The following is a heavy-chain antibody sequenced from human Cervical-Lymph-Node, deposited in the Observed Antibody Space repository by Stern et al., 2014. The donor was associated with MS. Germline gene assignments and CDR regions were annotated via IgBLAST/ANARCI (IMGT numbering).Heavy chain of an antibody. CDR1: GGSISSGGNS. Sequence: QVQLQESGPGLVKPSQPLSLTCNVSGGSISSGGNSWNWIRQPPGQGLEWIGYISCSGSTDNNPALKIRVTISVDTSKNQFSLRLSSVTAADTAVYYCARDGPQVGAGSFDIWGRGTMVTVS. CDR2: ISCSGST. D-gene: IGHD1-26*01. CDR3: ARDGPQVGAGSFDI. V-gene: IGHV4-31*03. J-gene: IGHJ3*02.